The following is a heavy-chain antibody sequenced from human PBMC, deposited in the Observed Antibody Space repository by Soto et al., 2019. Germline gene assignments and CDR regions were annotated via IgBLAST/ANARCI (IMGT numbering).Heavy chain of an antibody. CDR3: ARRVGYCSSTSCYSAKGFGYYYYYYYMDV. V-gene: IGHV4-31*03. D-gene: IGHD2-2*01. J-gene: IGHJ6*03. CDR2: IYYSGST. Sequence: PSETLSLTCTVSGGSISSGGYYWSWIRQHPGKGLEWIGYIYYSGSTYYNPSLKSRVTISVDTSKNQFSLKLSSVTAADTAVYYCARRVGYCSSTSCYSAKGFGYYYYYYYMDVWGKGTTVTVSS. CDR1: GGSISSGGYY.